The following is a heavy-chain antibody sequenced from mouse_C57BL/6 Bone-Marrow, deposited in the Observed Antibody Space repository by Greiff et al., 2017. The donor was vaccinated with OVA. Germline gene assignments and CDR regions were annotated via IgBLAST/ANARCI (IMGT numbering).Heavy chain of an antibody. CDR1: GYTFTSYG. V-gene: IGHV1-81*01. CDR2: IYPRSGNT. CDR3: ARWGLDPFAY. D-gene: IGHD2-2*01. J-gene: IGHJ3*01. Sequence: QVQLQQSGAELARPGASVKLSCKASGYTFTSYGISWVKQRTGQGLEWIGEIYPRSGNTYYNEKFKGKATLTADKSSSTAYMELRSLTSEDSAVYFCARWGLDPFAYWGQGTLVTVSA.